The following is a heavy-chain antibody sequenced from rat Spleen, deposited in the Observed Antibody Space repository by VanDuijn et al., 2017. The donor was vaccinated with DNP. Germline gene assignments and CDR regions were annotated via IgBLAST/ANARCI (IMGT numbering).Heavy chain of an antibody. Sequence: EVLLVESDGGLVQPGRSLKLSCAVSGFTFNDYYMAWVRQAPAKGLEWVATIRYNGGTPYYRDSVKGRVTISRDNAKSTLYLQMDSLRSEDTATYYCARHRTIMPYYYSMDAWGQGASVTVSS. CDR3: ARHRTIMPYYYSMDA. D-gene: IGHD1-12*01. V-gene: IGHV5-7*01. J-gene: IGHJ4*01. CDR1: GFTFNDYY. CDR2: IRYNGGTP.